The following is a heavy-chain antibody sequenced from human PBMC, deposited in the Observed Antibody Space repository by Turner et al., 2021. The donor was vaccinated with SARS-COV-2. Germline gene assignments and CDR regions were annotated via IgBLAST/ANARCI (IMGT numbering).Heavy chain of an antibody. CDR3: ATDYAIVEATLLDY. CDR2: FDPEDGET. Sequence: QVQLVQTGAEVKKPGASVKVSCKVSGYTLIELSMHWVRQAPGKGLEWMGGFDPEDGETIYAQKFQGRVTMTEDTSTDTAYMELSSLRSEDTAVYYCATDYAIVEATLLDYWGQGTLVTVSS. V-gene: IGHV1-24*01. J-gene: IGHJ4*02. D-gene: IGHD1-26*01. CDR1: GYTLIELS.